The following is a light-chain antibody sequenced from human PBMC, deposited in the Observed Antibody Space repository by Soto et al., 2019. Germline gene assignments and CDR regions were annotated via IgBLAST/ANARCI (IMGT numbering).Light chain of an antibody. J-gene: IGLJ2*01. CDR3: QSYDSSNHVV. Sequence: NFMLTQPHSVSESPGKTVTISCTGSSGSIASNYVQWYQQRPGSAPTTVIYEDXXXPXXXXXRFXXSIDSSSNSASLTISGLKTEXXADYYCQSYDSSNHVVFGGGTKLTVL. V-gene: IGLV6-57*02. CDR2: EDX. CDR1: SGSIASNY.